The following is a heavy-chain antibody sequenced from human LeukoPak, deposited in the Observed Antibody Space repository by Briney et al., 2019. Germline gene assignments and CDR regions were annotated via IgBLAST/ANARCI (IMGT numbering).Heavy chain of an antibody. CDR3: TRDAAVAGTRYFDY. V-gene: IGHV3-49*03. CDR2: IRSKAYGGTT. Sequence: PGGSLRLSCTASGFTFGDYAMSWFRQAPGKGLEWVGFIRSKAYGGTTEYAASVKGRFTISRDDSKSIAYLQMNSLKTEDTAVYYCTRDAAVAGTRYFDYWGQGTLVTVSP. CDR1: GFTFGDYA. D-gene: IGHD6-19*01. J-gene: IGHJ4*02.